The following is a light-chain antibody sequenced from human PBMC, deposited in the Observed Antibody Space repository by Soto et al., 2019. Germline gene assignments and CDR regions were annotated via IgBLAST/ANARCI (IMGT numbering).Light chain of an antibody. Sequence: DVQMTQSPSTLSASVGSTITITCRASENIRSYLNWYVHTPGKSPKLLIYAASTLHSGVPSRFSGSGSGTHFTLTISNLQPEDCATYFCQQSYNSPPTFGRGTKVDIK. CDR2: AAS. V-gene: IGKV1-39*01. J-gene: IGKJ1*01. CDR3: QQSYNSPPT. CDR1: ENIRSY.